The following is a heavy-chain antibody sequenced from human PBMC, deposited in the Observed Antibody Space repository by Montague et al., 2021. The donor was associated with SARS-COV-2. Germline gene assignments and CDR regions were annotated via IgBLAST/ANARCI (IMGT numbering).Heavy chain of an antibody. V-gene: IGHV4-34*01. D-gene: IGHD3-10*01. CDR2: INHSGST. CDR3: ARGARQGYGFRLGSFDS. Sequence: SETLSLTCAVYGGSFSGYYWNWICQPPGKGLEWIGEINHSGSTNYNPSLKSRVTMSVDTSKNQFSLKLSPVTAADTAGYYCARGARQGYGFRLGSFDSWGQGTLVTVSS. J-gene: IGHJ4*02. CDR1: GGSFSGYY.